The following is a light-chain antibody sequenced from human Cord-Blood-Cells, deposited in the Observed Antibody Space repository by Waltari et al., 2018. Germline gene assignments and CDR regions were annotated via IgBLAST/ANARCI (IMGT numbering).Light chain of an antibody. CDR1: QSISSY. CDR2: AAS. J-gene: IGKJ5*01. CDR3: QQSYSTPIT. V-gene: IGKV1-39*01. Sequence: DIQMTHSPSSLSASVGDRVTITCRASQSISSYLKWYQQKQGKAPKLLFYAASSLQSGVPSRFSGSGAGTDFTLTISSLQPEDFATYYCQQSYSTPITFGQGTRLEIK.